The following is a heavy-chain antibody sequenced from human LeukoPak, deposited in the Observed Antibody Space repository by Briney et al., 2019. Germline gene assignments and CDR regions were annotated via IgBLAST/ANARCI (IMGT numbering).Heavy chain of an antibody. CDR1: GFTFSSYA. J-gene: IGHJ4*02. CDR3: ARGKVYSSSWYGLDY. V-gene: IGHV3-64*01. CDR2: ISSNGGST. D-gene: IGHD6-13*01. Sequence: GGSLRLSCAASGFTFSSYAMHWVRQAPGKGLEYVSAISSNGGSTYYANSVKGRFTISRDNSKNTLYLQMGSLRAEDIAVYYCARGKVYSSSWYGLDYWGQGTLVTVSS.